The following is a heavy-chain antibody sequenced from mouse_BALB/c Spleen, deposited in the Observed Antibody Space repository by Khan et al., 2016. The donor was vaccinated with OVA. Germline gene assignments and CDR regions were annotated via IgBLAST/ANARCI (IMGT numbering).Heavy chain of an antibody. J-gene: IGHJ4*01. D-gene: IGHD1-2*01. CDR1: GFSLTSYG. V-gene: IGHV2-4-1*01. CDR2: IWSGGST. CDR3: ARKGVLHYYGYGGMDY. Sequence: VELVESGPGLVQPSQSLSITCTVSGFSLTSYGIHWVRQSPGKGLEWLGVIWSGGSTDYNAASISRLSLSKQNSTTQVFFKLNSLQADDTARYSCARKGVLHYYGYGGMDYWGQGASVTVSS.